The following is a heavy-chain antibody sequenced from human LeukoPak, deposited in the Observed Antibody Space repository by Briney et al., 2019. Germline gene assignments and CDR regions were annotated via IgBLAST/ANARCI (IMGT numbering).Heavy chain of an antibody. CDR3: AKDWYCSSTSCYRSDSYYYYGMDV. V-gene: IGHV3-23*01. D-gene: IGHD2-2*02. J-gene: IGHJ6*02. CDR1: GFTFSSYA. CDR2: ISGSGGST. Sequence: PGGSLRLSCAASGFTFSSYAMSWVRQAAGKGLERVSAISGSGGSTYYADSVKGRFTISRDNSKNTLYLQMSSLRAEDTAVYYCAKDWYCSSTSCYRSDSYYYYGMDVWGQGTTVTVSS.